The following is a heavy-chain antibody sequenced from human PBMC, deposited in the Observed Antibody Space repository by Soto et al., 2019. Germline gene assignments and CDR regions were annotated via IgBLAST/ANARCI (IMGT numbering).Heavy chain of an antibody. V-gene: IGHV3-21*01. CDR2: ISSSSSYI. J-gene: IGHJ6*02. CDR3: ERDNTAMLSGMDV. Sequence: XGSLRLSCAASGFTFSSYSMNWVRQAPGKGLEWVSSISSSSSYIYYADSVKGRFTISRDNAKNSLYLQMNSLRAEDTAVYYCERDNTAMLSGMDVWGQGTTVTVSS. D-gene: IGHD5-18*01. CDR1: GFTFSSYS.